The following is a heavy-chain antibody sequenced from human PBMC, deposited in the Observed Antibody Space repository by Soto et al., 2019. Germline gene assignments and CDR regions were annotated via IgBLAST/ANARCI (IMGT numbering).Heavy chain of an antibody. CDR2: IKGEADGGTT. V-gene: IGHV3-15*01. J-gene: IGHJ4*02. CDR1: GFTFSNAW. D-gene: IGHD3-22*01. CDR3: TTGLSNGYYNFDY. Sequence: SLRLSCSASGFTFSNAWMSWVRQAPGKGLEWVGRIKGEADGGTTDYAAPVKGRITISRDHSKDTLYLQMNSLKTEDTAVYYCTTGLSNGYYNFDYWGQGTPVTVSS.